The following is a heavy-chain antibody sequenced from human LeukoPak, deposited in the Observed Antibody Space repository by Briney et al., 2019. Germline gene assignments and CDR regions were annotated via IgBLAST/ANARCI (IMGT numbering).Heavy chain of an antibody. CDR3: ARGYYDSSGYSPYNWFDP. CDR2: IIPIFGTA. D-gene: IGHD3-22*01. Sequence: ASVKVSCKASGGTFSSYAISWVRQAPGQGLEWMGGIIPIFGTANYAQKFQGRVTITADESTSTAYMELSSLRSEDTAVYYCARGYYDSSGYSPYNWFDPWGQGTLVTVSS. CDR1: GGTFSSYA. J-gene: IGHJ5*02. V-gene: IGHV1-69*01.